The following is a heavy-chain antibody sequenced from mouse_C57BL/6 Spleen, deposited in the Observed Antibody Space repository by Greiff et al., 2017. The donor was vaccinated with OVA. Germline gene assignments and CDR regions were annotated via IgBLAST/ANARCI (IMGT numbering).Heavy chain of an antibody. D-gene: IGHD1-1*01. J-gene: IGHJ2*01. CDR2: IDPNSGGT. Sequence: VKLMESGAELVKPGASVKLSCKASGYTFTSYWMHWVKQRPGRGLEWIGRIDPNSGGTKYNEKFKSKATLTVDKPSSTAYMQLSSLTSEDSAVYYCARLRDYGSSFFDYWGQGTTLTVSS. CDR3: ARLRDYGSSFFDY. V-gene: IGHV1-72*01. CDR1: GYTFTSYW.